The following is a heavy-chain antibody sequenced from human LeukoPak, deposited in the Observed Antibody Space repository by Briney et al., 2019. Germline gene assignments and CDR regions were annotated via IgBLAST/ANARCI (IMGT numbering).Heavy chain of an antibody. J-gene: IGHJ3*02. Sequence: GQSLRLSCAVSGLAFSRLGMQWARPPPSKVRVWEAATRDDGSNQMYTDFVEGRFTIRRHTSKHTLYRQMNRLIPEDTAVYYCVKAWYYYGSSGYDYSKLNRRGDAFDIWGQGAMVTVSS. CDR2: TRDDGSNQ. D-gene: IGHD3-22*01. V-gene: IGHV3-30*02. CDR3: VKAWYYYGSSGYDYSKLNRRGDAFDI. CDR1: GLAFSRLG.